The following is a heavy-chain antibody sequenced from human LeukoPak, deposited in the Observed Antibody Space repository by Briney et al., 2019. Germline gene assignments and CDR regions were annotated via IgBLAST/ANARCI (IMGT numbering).Heavy chain of an antibody. CDR3: SKGRCSNSVGCYYYDIYG. Sequence: GGPLRLSCAASRFAFRSYGMHWVGQAPGKGRAGVAYIQLEGSNEQYADSAKGRFSISRESSKNTLYRQVNSRRAEDTAVYYFSKGRCSNSVGCYYYDIYGQGTRTTVTTSS. CDR2: IQLEGSNE. CDR1: RFAFRSYG. D-gene: IGHD2-8*01. J-gene: IGHJ6*04. V-gene: IGHV3-30*02.